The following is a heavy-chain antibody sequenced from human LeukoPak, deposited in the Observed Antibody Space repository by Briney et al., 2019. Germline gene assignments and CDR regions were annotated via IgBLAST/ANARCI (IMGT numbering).Heavy chain of an antibody. V-gene: IGHV3-74*01. CDR2: VNFDGTTT. CDR3: ARRSLRGAFDV. J-gene: IGHJ3*01. CDR1: GFTFSNYW. Sequence: PPGGSLRLSCAASGFTFSNYWLHWVRQAPGKGLVWVSRVNFDGTTTNYADSVKGRLTISRDNAKSSLFLQMDSLTAEDTAIYYCARRSLRGAFDVWGQGTLVTVSS.